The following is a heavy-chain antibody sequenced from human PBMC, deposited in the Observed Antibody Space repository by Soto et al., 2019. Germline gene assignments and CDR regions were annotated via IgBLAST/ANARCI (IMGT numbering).Heavy chain of an antibody. CDR2: IIPIIGPA. CDR3: ARERGTTIAGPPRRETYGWLDP. V-gene: IGHV1-69*01. J-gene: IGHJ5*02. D-gene: IGHD3-22*01. Sequence: QVQLVQSGAEVKRPGSSVKLSCKASGGTFTYYGISWVRQAPGQGLEWMGGIIPIIGPATYAQKFQGRVTSTADQSTSTADMELSSLGSEDTALYYCARERGTTIAGPPRRETYGWLDPWGQGTLVTVSS. CDR1: GGTFTYYG.